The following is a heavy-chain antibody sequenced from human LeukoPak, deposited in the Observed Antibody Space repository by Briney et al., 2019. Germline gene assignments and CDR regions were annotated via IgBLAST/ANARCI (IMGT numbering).Heavy chain of an antibody. Sequence: SETLSLTCTVSGDPINSYYWSWIRQPPGKGLEWIGHIYYSGSTNYNPSLKSRVTISIDTSKNQFSLKLSSVTAADTAVYYCARRSSESFDFWGQGTLVTVSS. D-gene: IGHD3-22*01. CDR2: IYYSGST. V-gene: IGHV4-59*08. CDR1: GDPINSYY. J-gene: IGHJ4*02. CDR3: ARRSSESFDF.